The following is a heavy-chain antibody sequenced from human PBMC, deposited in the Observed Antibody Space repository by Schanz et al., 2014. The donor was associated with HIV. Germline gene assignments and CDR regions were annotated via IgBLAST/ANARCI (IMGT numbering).Heavy chain of an antibody. CDR2: INPNSGGT. D-gene: IGHD6-19*01. Sequence: QVQLVQSGAEVSEPGASVKVSCKASGYAFSDYYLHWVRKAPGQGLQWMGWINPNSGGTNFAQKFQGRVTLTRDTSITTAYMELTTLRSDDTALYYCAIPSSGWSTFDYWGQGTLVTVSS. V-gene: IGHV1-2*02. J-gene: IGHJ4*02. CDR3: AIPSSGWSTFDY. CDR1: GYAFSDYY.